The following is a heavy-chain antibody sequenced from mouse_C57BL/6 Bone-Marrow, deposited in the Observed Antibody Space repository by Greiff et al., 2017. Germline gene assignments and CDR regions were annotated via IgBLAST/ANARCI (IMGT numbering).Heavy chain of an antibody. J-gene: IGHJ2*01. V-gene: IGHV1-59*01. CDR2: IDPADSYT. CDR3: AREYDGYSRY. D-gene: IGHD2-3*01. Sequence: QVQLQQSGAELVRPGPSVKLSCKASGYTFTSYWMHWVKQRPGHGLEWIGVIDPADSYTNYNHKFKGKATLTVDTSSSTAYMQLSSLTSENSAVYYCAREYDGYSRYGGQGTTLTVSS. CDR1: GYTFTSYW.